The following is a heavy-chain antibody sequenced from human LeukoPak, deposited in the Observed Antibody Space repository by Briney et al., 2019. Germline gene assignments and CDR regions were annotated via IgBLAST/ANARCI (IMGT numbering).Heavy chain of an antibody. V-gene: IGHV3-30*02. D-gene: IGHD6-19*01. CDR3: ARDSGGWSDY. J-gene: IGHJ4*02. Sequence: GGSLRLSCAASGFTFSSSGMHWVRQAPGKGLEWVAFIRYDGSDKYYADSVKGRFTISRDNSKNTLYLQMNSLRSDDTAVYYCARDSGGWSDYWGQGTLVTVSS. CDR2: IRYDGSDK. CDR1: GFTFSSSG.